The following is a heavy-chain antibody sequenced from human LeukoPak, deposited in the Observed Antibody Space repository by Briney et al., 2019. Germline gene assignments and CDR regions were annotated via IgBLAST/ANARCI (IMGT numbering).Heavy chain of an antibody. CDR3: ARDQTYYYYGVDV. CDR1: GFTFSSYG. CDR2: IWYDGRNK. Sequence: GGSLRLSCAASGFTFSSYGMHWVRQAPGKGLEWVAVIWYDGRNKYYADSVKGRFTIPRDNSKNTLYLQMNSLRAEDTAVYYCARDQTYYYYGVDVWGQGTTVTVSS. V-gene: IGHV3-33*01. J-gene: IGHJ6*02.